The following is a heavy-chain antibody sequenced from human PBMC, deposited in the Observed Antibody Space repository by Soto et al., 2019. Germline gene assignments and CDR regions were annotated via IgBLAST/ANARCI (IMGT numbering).Heavy chain of an antibody. D-gene: IGHD5-12*01. Sequence: QLQLQESGPGLVKPSETLSLTCTVSGGSISSSSYYWGWIRQPPGKGLEWIGSIYYSGSTYYNPSLTSRVTIYVNTPKNEFSLRLSGVTAADTAVYYGARPGVEVATIQNFHHWGQGNLVTVSS. J-gene: IGHJ1*01. V-gene: IGHV4-39*01. CDR3: ARPGVEVATIQNFHH. CDR2: IYYSGST. CDR1: GGSISSSSYY.